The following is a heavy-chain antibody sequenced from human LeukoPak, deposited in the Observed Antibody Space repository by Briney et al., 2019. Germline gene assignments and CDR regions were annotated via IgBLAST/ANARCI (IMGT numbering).Heavy chain of an antibody. V-gene: IGHV4-4*02. CDR1: GGSISSSNW. CDR3: ARAPASPDWFDP. D-gene: IGHD2-2*01. Sequence: PSETLSFTCAVSGGSISSSNWWSWVRQPPGKGLEWIGEIYHSGSTNYNPSLKSRVTISVDKSKNQFSLKLSSVTAADTAVYYCARAPASPDWFDPWGQGTLVTVSS. CDR2: IYHSGST. J-gene: IGHJ5*02.